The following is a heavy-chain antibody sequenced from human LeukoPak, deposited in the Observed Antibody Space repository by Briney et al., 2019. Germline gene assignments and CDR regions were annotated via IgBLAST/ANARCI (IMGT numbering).Heavy chain of an antibody. CDR3: AKSNVEAGFDY. CDR1: GITFSSYG. D-gene: IGHD3-10*02. CDR2: ISYDGSNK. V-gene: IGHV3-30*18. Sequence: GGSLRLSCAASGITFSSYGMHWVRQAPGKGLEWVAVISYDGSNKYYADSVKGRFTISRDNSKNTLYLQMNSLRAEDAAVYYCAKSNVEAGFDYWGQGTLVTVSS. J-gene: IGHJ4*02.